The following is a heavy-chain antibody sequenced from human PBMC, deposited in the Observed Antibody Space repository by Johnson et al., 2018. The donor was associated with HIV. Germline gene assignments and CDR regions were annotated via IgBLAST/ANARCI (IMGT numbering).Heavy chain of an antibody. Sequence: VQLVESGGSVVRRGGSLRLSCTASGFTFDDYGMSWVRQVPGKGLEWVSVIYSGGSPYYADSVKGRFTISRDNSKNTLYLQMNSLRPKDTAVYFCARVSLAYSYGYDAFDIWGQGTMVTVSS. V-gene: IGHV3-66*01. CDR1: GFTFDDYG. CDR2: IYSGGSP. D-gene: IGHD5-18*01. CDR3: ARVSLAYSYGYDAFDI. J-gene: IGHJ3*02.